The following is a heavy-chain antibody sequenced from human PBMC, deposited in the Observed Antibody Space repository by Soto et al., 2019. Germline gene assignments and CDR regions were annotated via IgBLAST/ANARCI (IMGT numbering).Heavy chain of an antibody. CDR2: INHSGST. CDR3: ARGGNSGWYWFDP. D-gene: IGHD6-19*01. J-gene: IGHJ5*02. Sequence: SETLSLTCAVYGGSFSGYYWSWIRQPPGKGLEWIGEINHSGSTNYNPSLKSRVTISVDTSKNQFSLKLSSVTAADTAVYYCARGGNSGWYWFDPWGQGTLVTVSS. CDR1: GGSFSGYY. V-gene: IGHV4-34*01.